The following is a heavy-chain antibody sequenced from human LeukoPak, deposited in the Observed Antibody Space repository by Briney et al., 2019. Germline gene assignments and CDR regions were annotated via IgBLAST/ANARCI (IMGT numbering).Heavy chain of an antibody. D-gene: IGHD2-15*01. CDR2: ISWNSGSI. Sequence: GGSLRLSCAASGFTFDDYAMHWVRQAPGKGLEWVSGISWNSGSIGYADSVKGRFTISRDNAKNSLYLQMNSLRAEDTALYYCAKDRGSRGSGCIDYWGQGTLVTVSS. CDR3: AKDRGSRGSGCIDY. CDR1: GFTFDDYA. V-gene: IGHV3-9*01. J-gene: IGHJ4*02.